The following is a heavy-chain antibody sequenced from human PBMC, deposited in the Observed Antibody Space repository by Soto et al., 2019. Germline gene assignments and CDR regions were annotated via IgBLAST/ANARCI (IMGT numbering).Heavy chain of an antibody. D-gene: IGHD6-13*01. CDR3: ARVPAAAGTGVFDY. CDR1: GFTFSSYG. CDR2: ISYDGSNK. Sequence: PGGSLRLSCAASGFTFSSYGMHWVRQAPGKGLEWVAVISYDGSNKYNADSVKGRFTISRDNSKNTLYLQMNSLRAEDTAVYYCARVPAAAGTGVFDYWGQGTLVTVS. V-gene: IGHV3-30*03. J-gene: IGHJ4*02.